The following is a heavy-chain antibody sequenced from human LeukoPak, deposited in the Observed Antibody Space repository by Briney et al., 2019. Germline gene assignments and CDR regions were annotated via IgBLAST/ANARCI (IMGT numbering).Heavy chain of an antibody. D-gene: IGHD3-3*01. J-gene: IGHJ4*02. CDR1: GFTFSSYS. V-gene: IGHV3-48*04. CDR2: ISSSSSTI. Sequence: GGSLRLSCAASGFTFSSYSMNWVRQAPGKGLEWVSYISSSSSTIYYADSVKGRFTISRDNAKNSLYLQMNSLRAEDTAVYYCAREWGYDFWERYFDYWGQGTLVTVSS. CDR3: AREWGYDFWERYFDY.